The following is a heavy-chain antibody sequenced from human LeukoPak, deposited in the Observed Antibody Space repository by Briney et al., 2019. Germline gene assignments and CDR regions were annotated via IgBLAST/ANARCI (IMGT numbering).Heavy chain of an antibody. CDR1: GFTFSSYA. Sequence: PGGSLRLSCAASGFTFSSYAMSWVRQVPGKGLEWVSGISGSGGSTNYAGSVKGRFTISRDNSKNTLYLQMNSLRAEDTAVYYCAKDVARLGYCSGGSCNLGPDYWGQGTLVTVSS. D-gene: IGHD2-15*01. V-gene: IGHV3-23*01. CDR2: ISGSGGST. J-gene: IGHJ4*02. CDR3: AKDVARLGYCSGGSCNLGPDY.